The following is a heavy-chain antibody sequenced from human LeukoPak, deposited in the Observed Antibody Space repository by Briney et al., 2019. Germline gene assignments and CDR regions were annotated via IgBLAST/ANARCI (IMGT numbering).Heavy chain of an antibody. V-gene: IGHV4-34*01. J-gene: IGHJ4*02. CDR2: INHSGST. CDR1: GGSFSGYY. CDR3: AKDRGGFGEPPHDY. D-gene: IGHD3-10*01. Sequence: SETLSLTCAVYGGSFSGYYWSWIRQPPGKGLEWIGEINHSGSTNYNPSLKSRVTISVDTSKNQFSLKLSSVTAADTAVYYCAKDRGGFGEPPHDYWGQGTLVTVSS.